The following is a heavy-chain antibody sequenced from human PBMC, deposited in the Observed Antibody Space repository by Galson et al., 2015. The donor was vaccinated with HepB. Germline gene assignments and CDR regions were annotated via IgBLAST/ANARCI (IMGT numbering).Heavy chain of an antibody. Sequence: SVKVSCKASGYTFTSYDINWVRQATGQGLEWMGWINANNGNTNYAQKFQGRVTMTTETSTSTAYMELRSLRSDDTAVYYCARGWTGTTSYGMDVWGQGTTVTVSS. V-gene: IGHV1-18*01. D-gene: IGHD1-7*01. CDR3: ARGWTGTTSYGMDV. J-gene: IGHJ6*02. CDR2: INANNGNT. CDR1: GYTFTSYD.